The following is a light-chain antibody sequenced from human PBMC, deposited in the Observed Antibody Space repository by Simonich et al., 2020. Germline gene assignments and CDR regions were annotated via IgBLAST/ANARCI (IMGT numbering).Light chain of an antibody. CDR3: CSYAGSSTLV. CDR1: SSDDGCYNL. J-gene: IGLJ3*02. CDR2: EGS. V-gene: IGLV2-23*01. Sequence: QSALTQPASVSGSPGQSITISCTGTSSDDGCYNLFSWYQQHPGKAPKLMIYEGSNRPSGVSKRFSGSKSGNTASLTISGLQAEDEADYYCCSYAGSSTLVFGGGTKLTVL.